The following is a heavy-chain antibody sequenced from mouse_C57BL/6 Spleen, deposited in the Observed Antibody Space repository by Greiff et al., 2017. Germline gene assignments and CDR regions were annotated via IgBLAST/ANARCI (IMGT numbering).Heavy chain of an antibody. Sequence: VQLQQSGPELVKPGASVKISCKASGYTFTDYYMNWVKQSHGKSLEWIGDINPNNGGTSYNQKFKGKATLTVDKSSSTAYMELRSLTSEDSAVYYCARDLSAWFAYWGQGTLVTVSA. CDR1: GYTFTDYY. CDR2: INPNNGGT. V-gene: IGHV1-26*01. CDR3: ARDLSAWFAY. J-gene: IGHJ3*01.